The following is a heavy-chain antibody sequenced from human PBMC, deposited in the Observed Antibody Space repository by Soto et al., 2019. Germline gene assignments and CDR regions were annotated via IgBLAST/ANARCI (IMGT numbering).Heavy chain of an antibody. CDR3: ARDGGDWYDSSGFLSI. V-gene: IGHV4-4*07. CDR1: GGSISSYY. J-gene: IGHJ4*02. CDR2: IYTSGST. Sequence: SETLSLTCTVSGGSISSYYWSWIRQPAGKGLEWIGRIYTSGSTNYNPSLKSRVTMSVDTSKNQFSLKLTSVTAADTAVYYCARDGGDWYDSSGFLSIRGQGXPVTVS. D-gene: IGHD3-22*01.